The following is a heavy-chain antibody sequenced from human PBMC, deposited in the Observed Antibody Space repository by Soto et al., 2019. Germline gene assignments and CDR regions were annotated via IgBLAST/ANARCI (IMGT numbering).Heavy chain of an antibody. CDR1: GYSFTSYG. V-gene: IGHV1-18*01. D-gene: IGHD1-7*01. CDR2: ISAYNGNT. J-gene: IGHJ6*02. Sequence: GESLKISCKGSGYSFTSYGISWVRQAPGQGLEWMGWISAYNGNTNYAQKLQGRVTMTTDTSTSTAYMELRSLRSDDTAVYYCAGVYNWNYGYGMDVWGQGTTVTVSS. CDR3: AGVYNWNYGYGMDV.